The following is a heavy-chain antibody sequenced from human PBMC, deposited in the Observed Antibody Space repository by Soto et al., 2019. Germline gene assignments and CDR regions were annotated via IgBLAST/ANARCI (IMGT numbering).Heavy chain of an antibody. CDR1: GGIFRRHP. J-gene: IGHJ4*02. Sequence: QVQLVQSGAEVKKPGSSVKVSCKTSGGIFRRHPIDWVRQAPGQGLEWMGGIVPQLGRVIYPRDFQGRVTIYADEWTDTSYLELSGLTSEDTAVYYCARPRTYDYESSSYYGHQFDDWGQGTLVTVSS. CDR2: IVPQLGRV. V-gene: IGHV1-69*01. CDR3: ARPRTYDYESSSYYGHQFDD. D-gene: IGHD3-22*01.